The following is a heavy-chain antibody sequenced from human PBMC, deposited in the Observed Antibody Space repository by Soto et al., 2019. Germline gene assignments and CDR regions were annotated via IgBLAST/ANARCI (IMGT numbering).Heavy chain of an antibody. V-gene: IGHV1-69*04. J-gene: IGHJ4*02. Sequence: SVKVSCKASGGTFSSYTISWVRQVPGQGLEWMGRIIPILGIANYAQKFQGRVTITADKSTSTAYMELSSLRSEDTAVYYCARDKGIVATISQWGQGTLVTVSS. CDR2: IIPILGIA. CDR1: GGTFSSYT. D-gene: IGHD5-12*01. CDR3: ARDKGIVATISQ.